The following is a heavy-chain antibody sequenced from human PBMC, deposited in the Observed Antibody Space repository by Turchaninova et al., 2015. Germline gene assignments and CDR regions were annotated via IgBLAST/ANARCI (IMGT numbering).Heavy chain of an antibody. CDR2: IVCDGSRT. D-gene: IGHD6-6*01. Sequence: GGLVWLWGSCGGSSVRFRVNFNDQVINWVVQVPGIGLEWVAVIVCDGSRTDYRESVKCRFIITSDNSKNTVSLQMNSLRVEDTGVYFCARDRPNYYSGMDVWGQGTTVTVSS. J-gene: IGHJ6*02. CDR1: RVNFNDQV. V-gene: IGHV3-33*01. CDR3: ARDRPNYYSGMDV.